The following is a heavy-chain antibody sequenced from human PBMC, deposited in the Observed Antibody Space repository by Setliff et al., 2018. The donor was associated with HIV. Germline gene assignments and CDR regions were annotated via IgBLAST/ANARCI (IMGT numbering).Heavy chain of an antibody. Sequence: SETLSLTCVVSSGSFNGYYWTWIRQPPGKGLEWIGEISHSGTINYSPSPKSRVTISIDTSQNHFSLTLKSVVAADTAVYYCARDDYADFRPPLWGQGTLVTVSS. CDR2: ISHSGTI. J-gene: IGHJ4*02. CDR1: SGSFNGYY. CDR3: ARDDYADFRPPL. V-gene: IGHV4-34*01. D-gene: IGHD4-17*01.